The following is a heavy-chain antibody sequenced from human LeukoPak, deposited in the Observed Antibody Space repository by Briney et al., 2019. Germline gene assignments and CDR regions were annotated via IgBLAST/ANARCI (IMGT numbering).Heavy chain of an antibody. V-gene: IGHV3-74*01. D-gene: IGHD3-22*01. J-gene: IGHJ4*02. Sequence: GGSLRLSCAASGFTFSNYWMHWVRQAPGKGLVWVSRINSDGSSTSYADSVKGRFTISRDNAKNTLYLQMNSLRAEDTAVYYCVRGSTYYDSSGQVPFDYWGQGTLVTVSS. CDR1: GFTFSNYW. CDR3: VRGSTYYDSSGQVPFDY. CDR2: INSDGSST.